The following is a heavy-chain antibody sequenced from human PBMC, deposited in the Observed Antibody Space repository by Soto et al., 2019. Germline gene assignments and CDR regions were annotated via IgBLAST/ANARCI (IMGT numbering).Heavy chain of an antibody. D-gene: IGHD5-18*01. CDR2: ISGSGGST. CDR1: GFTFSSYA. Sequence: EVQLLESGGGLVQPGGSPRLSCAASGFTFSSYAMSWVRQAPGKGLEWVSAISGSGGSTYYADSVKGRFTISRDNSKNTLYLQMNSLRAEDTAVYYCAKVAMIQLWPGGWFDPWGQGTLVTVSS. CDR3: AKVAMIQLWPGGWFDP. V-gene: IGHV3-23*01. J-gene: IGHJ5*02.